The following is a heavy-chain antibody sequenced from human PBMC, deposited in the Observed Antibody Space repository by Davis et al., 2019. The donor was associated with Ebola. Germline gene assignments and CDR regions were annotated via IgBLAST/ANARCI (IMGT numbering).Heavy chain of an antibody. Sequence: GESLKISCAASGFTFSSYAIHWVRQAPGKGLDWVAVISNDGTKKYYADSVKGRFTISRDNSKNTVYLQMNSLSAEDTAVYYCAKVPGYCSGGGCYSFGYYHGMDVWGQGTTVTVSS. J-gene: IGHJ6*02. CDR2: ISNDGTKK. V-gene: IGHV3-30*04. D-gene: IGHD2-15*01. CDR1: GFTFSSYA. CDR3: AKVPGYCSGGGCYSFGYYHGMDV.